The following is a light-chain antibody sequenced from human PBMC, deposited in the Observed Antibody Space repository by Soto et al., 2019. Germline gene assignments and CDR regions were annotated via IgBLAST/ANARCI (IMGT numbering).Light chain of an antibody. CDR2: DAS. J-gene: IGKJ1*01. CDR3: QQRSTWPRT. CDR1: QGVSSY. Sequence: ELVMTQSPATLSLSPGERATLSCRASQGVSSYLAWYQQKPGQAPRLLIYDASNRATGIPARFSGSGSGTDFTLTISSLETEDFAVYYCQQRSTWPRTFGQGTKVDIK. V-gene: IGKV3-11*01.